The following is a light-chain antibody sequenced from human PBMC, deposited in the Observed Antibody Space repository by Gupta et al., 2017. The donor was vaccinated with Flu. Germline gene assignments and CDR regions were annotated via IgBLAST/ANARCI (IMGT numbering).Light chain of an antibody. Sequence: DIVMPQSPLSLPVTPGEPASISCRSSQSLLHSNGYNYLDWYLQKQGQSPQLLIYLGSYRASGVADRCSGSGSGTDVILKISRVEADDVGIYYCRQALQTPFTFGQGTKVEI. CDR1: QSLLHSNGYNY. CDR3: RQALQTPFT. CDR2: LGS. J-gene: IGKJ3*01. V-gene: IGKV2-28*01.